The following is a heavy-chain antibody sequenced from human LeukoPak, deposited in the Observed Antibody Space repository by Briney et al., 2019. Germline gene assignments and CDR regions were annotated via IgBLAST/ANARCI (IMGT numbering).Heavy chain of an antibody. Sequence: PGGSLRLSCAASGFTFSTYAMSWVRQAPGKGLEWVSTISGSGANTYYADSVRGRFTISRDNAKNSLYLQMNSLRAEDTAVYYCARGATRNYFDYWGQGTLVTVSS. CDR2: ISGSGANT. J-gene: IGHJ4*02. CDR3: ARGATRNYFDY. CDR1: GFTFSTYA. V-gene: IGHV3-23*01. D-gene: IGHD1-26*01.